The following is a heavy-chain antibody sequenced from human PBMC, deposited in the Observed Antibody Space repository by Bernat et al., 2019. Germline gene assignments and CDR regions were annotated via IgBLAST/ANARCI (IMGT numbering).Heavy chain of an antibody. D-gene: IGHD5-12*01. CDR3: AKVSGAPEIYSGYDPLGYFDY. J-gene: IGHJ4*02. V-gene: IGHV3-30*18. Sequence: QVQLVESGGGVVQPGRSLRLSCAASGFTFSSYGMHWVRQAPGKGLEWVAVISYDGSNKYYADSVKGRFTISRDNSKNTLYLQMNSLRAEDTAVYYCAKVSGAPEIYSGYDPLGYFDYWGQGTLVTVSS. CDR2: ISYDGSNK. CDR1: GFTFSSYG.